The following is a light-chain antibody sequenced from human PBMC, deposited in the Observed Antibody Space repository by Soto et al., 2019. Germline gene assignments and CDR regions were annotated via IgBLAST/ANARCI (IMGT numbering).Light chain of an antibody. Sequence: EIVLTQSPGTLSLSPGERATLSCRASQSVSSSYLAWYQQKPGQAPRLLIYAASSRATGIPDRFSGSGSGTDFTLTISRLEPEDFAVYSCQQYGNYPPVTFGQGTRLEIK. CDR1: QSVSSSY. V-gene: IGKV3-20*01. CDR3: QQYGNYPPVT. CDR2: AAS. J-gene: IGKJ5*01.